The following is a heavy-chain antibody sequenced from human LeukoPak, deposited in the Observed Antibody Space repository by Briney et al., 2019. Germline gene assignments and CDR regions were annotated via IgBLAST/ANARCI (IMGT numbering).Heavy chain of an antibody. CDR1: GFTFDDYG. CDR3: ARLLTIFGVIRDGFDI. D-gene: IGHD3-3*01. J-gene: IGHJ3*02. CDR2: INWNGGST. Sequence: GGSLRLSCAASGFTFDDYGMSWVRHAPGKGLEWVSGINWNGGSTGYADSVKGRFTISRDNAKNSLYLQMNSLSAEDTALYYCARLLTIFGVIRDGFDIWGQGTMVTVSS. V-gene: IGHV3-20*04.